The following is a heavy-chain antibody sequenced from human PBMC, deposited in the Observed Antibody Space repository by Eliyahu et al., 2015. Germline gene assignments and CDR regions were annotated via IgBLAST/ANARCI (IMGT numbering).Heavy chain of an antibody. V-gene: IGHV3-48*01. CDR2: ISSSSSTI. CDR1: GFTFXSXS. CDR3: ARVVDYYDSSGYYYYYYGMDV. D-gene: IGHD3-22*01. J-gene: IGHJ6*02. Sequence: EVQLVESGGGLVQPGGSLRXSCXASGFTFXSXSXXWXRQAPGKGLEWVSYISSSSSTIYYADSVKGRFTISRDNAKNSLYLQMNSLRAEDTAVYYCARVVDYYDSSGYYYYYYGMDVWGQGTTVTVSS.